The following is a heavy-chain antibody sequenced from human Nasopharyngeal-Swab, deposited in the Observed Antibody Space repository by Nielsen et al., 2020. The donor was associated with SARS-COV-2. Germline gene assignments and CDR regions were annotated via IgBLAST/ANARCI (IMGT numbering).Heavy chain of an antibody. J-gene: IGHJ6*03. CDR3: AKDHKMDSGGGVGYMDV. CDR2: IRYDGFNQ. V-gene: IGHV3-30*02. CDR1: GFTFSSYG. D-gene: IGHD3-16*01. Sequence: GGSLRLSCAASGFTFSSYGMHWVRQAPGEGLERVAFIRYDGFNQHYVDSVKGRFTISRDSFKNTLYLQLNSLRAEDTAVYYCAKDHKMDSGGGVGYMDVWGKGTTVTVSS.